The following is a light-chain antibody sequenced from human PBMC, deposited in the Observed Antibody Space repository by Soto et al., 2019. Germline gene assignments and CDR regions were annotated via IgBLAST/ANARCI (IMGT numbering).Light chain of an antibody. Sequence: ELVMTQSPATLSLSPGDSATLSCRASQSVSSNLAWYQQKPGQAPRLLIYGESTRATGIPDRFSGSGSGTELNLTISSLQSEDFAVYYCQQYNNWPWTFGQGTKVDIK. V-gene: IGKV3D-15*01. CDR2: GES. CDR1: QSVSSN. CDR3: QQYNNWPWT. J-gene: IGKJ1*01.